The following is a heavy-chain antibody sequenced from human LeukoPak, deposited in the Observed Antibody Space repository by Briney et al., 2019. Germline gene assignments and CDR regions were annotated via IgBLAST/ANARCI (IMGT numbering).Heavy chain of an antibody. V-gene: IGHV5-10-1*01. D-gene: IGHD5-18*01. Sequence: HGESLKISCKGSGYSFTTYWISLVRQMPGKGLEWMGRIYPSDSDSDYSPSFQGHVIMSADKSIATAYLQWSSLKASDAAIYYCARPGGYSHGYDDAFDIWGQGTMVTVSS. CDR2: IYPSDSDS. J-gene: IGHJ3*02. CDR3: ARPGGYSHGYDDAFDI. CDR1: GYSFTTYW.